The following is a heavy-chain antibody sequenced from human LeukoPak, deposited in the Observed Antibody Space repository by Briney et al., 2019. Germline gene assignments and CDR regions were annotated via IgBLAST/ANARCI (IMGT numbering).Heavy chain of an antibody. J-gene: IGHJ6*03. D-gene: IGHD2-2*01. CDR2: INHSGST. CDR1: GGSFSGYY. CDR3: ARGGYCSSTSCYAYYYMDV. V-gene: IGHV4-34*01. Sequence: SETLSLTCAVYGGSFSGYYWSWIRQPPGKGLEWIGEINHSGSTNYNPSLKSRVTISVDTSKNQFSLKLSSVTAADTAVYYCARGGYCSSTSCYAYYYMDVWGKGTTVTISS.